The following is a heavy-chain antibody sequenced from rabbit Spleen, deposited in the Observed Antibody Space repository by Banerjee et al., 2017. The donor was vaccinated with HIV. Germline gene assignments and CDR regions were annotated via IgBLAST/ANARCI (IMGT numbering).Heavy chain of an antibody. CDR2: IDPVFGRT. Sequence: QSLEESGGDLVKPGASLTLTCTASGFSFSGDSYMCWVRQAPGKGLEWIGYIDPVFGRTYYASWVNGRFTISSHNAQNTLYLQLNSLTAADTATYFCVRDLGYDDYSEKGYFNLWGPGTLVTVS. CDR1: GFSFSGDSY. D-gene: IGHD2-1*01. V-gene: IGHV1S40*01. J-gene: IGHJ4*01. CDR3: VRDLGYDDYSEKGYFNL.